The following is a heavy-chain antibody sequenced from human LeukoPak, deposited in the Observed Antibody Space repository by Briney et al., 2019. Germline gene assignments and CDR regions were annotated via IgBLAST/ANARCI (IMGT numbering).Heavy chain of an antibody. CDR1: GFTFSNAW. Sequence: GGSLRLSCAASGFTFSNAWMSRVRQAPGKGLEWVGRIKSKTDGGTTDYAAPVKGRFTISRDDSKNTLYLQMNSLKTEDTAVYYCTTDPGAGLFDYWGQGTLVTVSS. CDR2: IKSKTDGGTT. V-gene: IGHV3-15*01. CDR3: TTDPGAGLFDY. D-gene: IGHD6-19*01. J-gene: IGHJ4*02.